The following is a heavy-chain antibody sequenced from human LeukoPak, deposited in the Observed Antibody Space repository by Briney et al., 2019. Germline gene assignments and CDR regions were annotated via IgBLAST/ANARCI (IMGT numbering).Heavy chain of an antibody. CDR2: ISTYNGKT. Sequence: ASVKVSCKASGYTSSKYVFSWVRQAPGQGLEWVGWISTYNGKTNYAQNFQGRVTMTTDTSTAYMELTNLRSDDTAVFYCARVNPVWNYYDFWGQGTLVTVSS. CDR1: GYTSSKYV. V-gene: IGHV1-18*01. J-gene: IGHJ4*02. CDR3: ARVNPVWNYYDF. D-gene: IGHD3-16*01.